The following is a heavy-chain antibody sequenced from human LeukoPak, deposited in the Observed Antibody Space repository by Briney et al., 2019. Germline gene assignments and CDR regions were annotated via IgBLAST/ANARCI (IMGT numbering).Heavy chain of an antibody. CDR2: IYSGGNT. V-gene: IGHV3-66*02. Sequence: GGSLRLSCVASGFTVSSNYMTWVRQAPGKGLEWVSVIYSGGNTFYADSMKGRFTISRDNSKNTLYLQMNSLRGEDTAIYYCARDDVATVFDYWGQGTLVTVSS. CDR3: ARDDVATVFDY. D-gene: IGHD3-16*01. CDR1: GFTVSSNY. J-gene: IGHJ4*02.